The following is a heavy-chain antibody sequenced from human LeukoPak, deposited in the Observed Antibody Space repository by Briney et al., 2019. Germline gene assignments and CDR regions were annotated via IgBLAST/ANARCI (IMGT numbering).Heavy chain of an antibody. V-gene: IGHV3-23*01. Sequence: GGSLRLSCTASRFTFSNYAMAWVRRAPGKGLEWVSTISGSGGRTYYADSVKGRFTISRDNSKKTLYLQMNSLRDEDTAVYYYVKGEGDDILTGYLDYWGQGTLVTVSS. CDR3: VKGEGDDILTGYLDY. J-gene: IGHJ4*02. CDR2: ISGSGGRT. CDR1: RFTFSNYA. D-gene: IGHD3-9*01.